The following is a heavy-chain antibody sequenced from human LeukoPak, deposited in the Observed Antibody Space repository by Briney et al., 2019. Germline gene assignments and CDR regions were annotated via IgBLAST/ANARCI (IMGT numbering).Heavy chain of an antibody. Sequence: SETLSLTCTVSGASISIISYYWGWIRQPPGKGLEWIASIYSGNTYYNPSLKSRVTISVDTSKNQFSLKMSSVNAADTAVYYCARQTGSSQIVGATTHFDPWGQGTLVTVSS. CDR1: GASISIISYY. V-gene: IGHV4-39*01. D-gene: IGHD1-26*01. J-gene: IGHJ5*02. CDR3: ARQTGSSQIVGATTHFDP. CDR2: IYSGNT.